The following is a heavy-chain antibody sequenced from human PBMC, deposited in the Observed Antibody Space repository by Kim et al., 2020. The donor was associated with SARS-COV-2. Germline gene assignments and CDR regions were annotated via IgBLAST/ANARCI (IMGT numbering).Heavy chain of an antibody. V-gene: IGHV1-46*01. CDR3: ARGYPSPPFDP. CDR2: K. D-gene: IGHD1-26*01. Sequence: KSYAQTFQDSVTMTRDTSTSTVYMELSSLRSEDTAVYYCARGYPSPPFDPWGQGTLVTVSS. J-gene: IGHJ5*02.